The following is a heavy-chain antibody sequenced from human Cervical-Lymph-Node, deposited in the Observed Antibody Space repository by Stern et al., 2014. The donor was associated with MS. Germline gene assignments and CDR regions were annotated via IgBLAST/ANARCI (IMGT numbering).Heavy chain of an antibody. J-gene: IGHJ4*02. D-gene: IGHD2-21*02. Sequence: QVQLVESGGDLVKPGGSLRLSCVASGFSFSDYDMSWVRQAPGQGLEWISYISGSGGAIYYADSVQGRFTISRDNAKNSLFLQMNSLRAEDTAVYYCGRGDAGDYWGQGTLVTVAS. CDR3: GRGDAGDY. V-gene: IGHV3-11*01. CDR1: GFSFSDYD. CDR2: ISGSGGAI.